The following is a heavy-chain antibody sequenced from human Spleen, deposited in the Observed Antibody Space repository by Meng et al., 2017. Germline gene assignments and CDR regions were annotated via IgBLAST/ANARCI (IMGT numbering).Heavy chain of an antibody. CDR1: GGSISSGSYY. V-gene: IGHV4-61*02. CDR3: ARYFYDSSGVTWFDP. CDR2: IYTSGST. J-gene: IGHJ5*02. D-gene: IGHD3-22*01. Sequence: LRLSCTVSGGSISSGSYYWSWIRQPAGKGLEWIGRIYTSGSTNYNPSLKSRVTISVDTSKNQFSLKLSSVTAADTAVYYCARYFYDSSGVTWFDPWGQGTQVTVDS.